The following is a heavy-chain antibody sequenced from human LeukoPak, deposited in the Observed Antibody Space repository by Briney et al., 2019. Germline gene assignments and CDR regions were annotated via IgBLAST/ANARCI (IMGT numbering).Heavy chain of an antibody. CDR2: ATNKANSYTT. CDR3: ARVMEYSYDF. Sequence: GGSLRLSCAASGFTFSDDYMDWVRQAPGKGLEWVGRATNKANSYTTEYAASVKGRFTTSRDDSRNSLYLQMNSLKTEDTAVYYCARVMEYSYDFWGQGTLVTVSS. J-gene: IGHJ4*02. CDR1: GFTFSDDY. V-gene: IGHV3-72*01. D-gene: IGHD6-6*01.